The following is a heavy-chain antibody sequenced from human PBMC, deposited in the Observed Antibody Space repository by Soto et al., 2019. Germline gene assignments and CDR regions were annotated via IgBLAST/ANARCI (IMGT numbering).Heavy chain of an antibody. Sequence: PGESLKISCKVSGNSFTSHWVAWVRQMPGKGLEWMGIIYPGDSDTRYSPSFQGQVTISADKSISTAYLQWSSLKASDTAMYYCARTDYYGSGSYVLWGQGTLVTVSS. CDR1: GNSFTSHW. CDR3: ARTDYYGSGSYVL. CDR2: IYPGDSDT. J-gene: IGHJ4*02. D-gene: IGHD3-10*01. V-gene: IGHV5-51*01.